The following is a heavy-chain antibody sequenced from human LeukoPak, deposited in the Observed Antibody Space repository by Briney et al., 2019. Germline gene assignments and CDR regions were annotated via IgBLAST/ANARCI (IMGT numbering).Heavy chain of an antibody. CDR1: GFSFSTYA. D-gene: IGHD3-16*02. J-gene: IGHJ4*02. V-gene: IGHV3-23*01. CDR3: AKSLYGGCDY. CDR2: VNGNGGST. Sequence: GGSLRLSCAASGFSFSTYAMSWVRQAPGKGLEWVSGVNGNGGSTSYADSVKGRFTIFRDNSKNTAYLQMNSLRVEDTAVYYCAKSLYGGCDYWGQGTVVTVSS.